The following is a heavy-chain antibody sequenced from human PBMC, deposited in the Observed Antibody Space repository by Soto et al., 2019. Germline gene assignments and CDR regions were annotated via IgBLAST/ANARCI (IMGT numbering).Heavy chain of an antibody. D-gene: IGHD3-22*01. V-gene: IGHV3-23*01. J-gene: IGHJ6*02. CDR2: ITVSGSST. Sequence: QLLDSGGGLVQPGGSLRLSCAASGFTFSSYAMSWVRQAPGKGLEWVSSITVSGSSTFYADSVKGRFTISRDDSRNTVFLQMNSLRAEDAAVYVCAKHHSRDYFSYGMDVWGQGTTVTVSS. CDR3: AKHHSRDYFSYGMDV. CDR1: GFTFSSYA.